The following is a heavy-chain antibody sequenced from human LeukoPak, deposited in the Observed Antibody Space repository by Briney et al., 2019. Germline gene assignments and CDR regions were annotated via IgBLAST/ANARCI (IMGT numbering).Heavy chain of an antibody. V-gene: IGHV3-30*02. CDR1: GFTFSNYG. D-gene: IGHD2-21*02. CDR2: IWPDGRNQ. CDR3: AKDCGGDCHVYC. Sequence: GGSLRLSCAASGFTFSNYGMHWVRQAPGKGLDWVAAIWPDGRNQDYADSVRGRFTISRDNSKDILYLQMNSLGAEDTALYYCAKDCGGDCHVYCWGQGTLVTVSS. J-gene: IGHJ4*02.